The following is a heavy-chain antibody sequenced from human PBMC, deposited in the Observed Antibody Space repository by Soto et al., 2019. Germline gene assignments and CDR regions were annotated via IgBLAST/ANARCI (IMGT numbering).Heavy chain of an antibody. CDR2: VIPLFDTA. D-gene: IGHD5-18*01. J-gene: IGHJ6*02. V-gene: IGHV1-69*01. CDR3: ATGGHNDGYNFYHGMDV. CDR1: GGIFTNNA. Sequence: QVQVVQSGAEVRKPGSSGKVSCKVSGGIFTNNAISWGRQAPGRGLGWWGGVIPLFDTAYYAQIFRGRLKISADGATTTAYMELSGLTSADTAVYFCATGGHNDGYNFYHGMDVWGQGTTVTVS.